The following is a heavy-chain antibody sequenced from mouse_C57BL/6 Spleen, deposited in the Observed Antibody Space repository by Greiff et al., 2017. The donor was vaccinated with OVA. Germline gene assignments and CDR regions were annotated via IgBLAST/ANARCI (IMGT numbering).Heavy chain of an antibody. D-gene: IGHD3-3*01. CDR2: INPGSGGT. Sequence: VQLQQSGAELVRPGTSVKVSCKASGYAFTNYLIEWVKQRPGQGLEWIGVINPGSGGTNYNEKFKGKATLTADKSSSTAYMQLSSLTSEDSAVYFCARRACDYWGQGTILTVSS. V-gene: IGHV1-54*01. J-gene: IGHJ2*01. CDR1: GYAFTNYL. CDR3: ARRACDY.